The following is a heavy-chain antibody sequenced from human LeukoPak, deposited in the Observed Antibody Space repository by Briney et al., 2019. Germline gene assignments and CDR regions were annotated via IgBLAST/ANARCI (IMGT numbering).Heavy chain of an antibody. J-gene: IGHJ4*02. D-gene: IGHD2-15*01. CDR1: GISFSDYY. Sequence: GGSLRLSCAASGISFSDYYMSWIRQAPGKGLEWIAYISGSGDTIKYANFVEGRFTISRDNAKRSVYLEMNSLTDEDTAVYFCTRGVAMAIWSQGTLVTVSS. CDR2: ISGSGDTI. CDR3: TRGVAMAI. V-gene: IGHV3-11*04.